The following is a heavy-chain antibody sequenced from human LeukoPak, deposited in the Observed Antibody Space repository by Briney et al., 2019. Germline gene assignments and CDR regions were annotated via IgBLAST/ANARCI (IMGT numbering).Heavy chain of an antibody. CDR3: ARAYPYYYDSSGGYFDY. J-gene: IGHJ4*02. D-gene: IGHD3-22*01. Sequence: SETLSLTCTVSGGSISSGDYYWSWIRQPPGTGLEWIGYIYYSGSTYYNPSLKSRVTISVDTSKNQFSLKLSSVTAADTAVYYCARAYPYYYDSSGGYFDYWGQGTLVTVSS. V-gene: IGHV4-30-4*01. CDR1: GGSISSGDYY. CDR2: IYYSGST.